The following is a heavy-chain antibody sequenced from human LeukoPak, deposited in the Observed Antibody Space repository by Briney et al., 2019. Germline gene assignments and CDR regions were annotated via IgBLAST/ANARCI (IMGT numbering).Heavy chain of an antibody. J-gene: IGHJ4*02. CDR1: GFTFSSYS. CDR3: AREGIAVAGTQIDY. V-gene: IGHV3-21*01. CDR2: ISSSSSYI. Sequence: PGGSLRLSCAASGFTFSSYSMNWVRQAPGKGLEWVSSISSSSSYIYYADSVKGRFTISRDNAKNSLYLQMNSLRAEDTAVYYCAREGIAVAGTQIDYWAREPWSPSPQ. D-gene: IGHD6-19*01.